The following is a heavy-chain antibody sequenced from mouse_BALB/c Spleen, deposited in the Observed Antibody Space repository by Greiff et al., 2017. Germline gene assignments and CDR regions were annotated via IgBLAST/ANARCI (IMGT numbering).Heavy chain of an antibody. CDR1: GYTFTSYW. CDR2: INPSTGYT. Sequence: QVQLQQSGAELAKPGASVKMSCKASGYTFTSYWMHWVKQRPGQGLEWIGYINPSTGYTEYNQKFKDKATLTADKSSSTAYMQLSSLTSEDSAVYYCARELRPAAWFAYWGQGTLVTVSA. J-gene: IGHJ3*01. CDR3: ARELRPAAWFAY. D-gene: IGHD1-2*01. V-gene: IGHV1-7*01.